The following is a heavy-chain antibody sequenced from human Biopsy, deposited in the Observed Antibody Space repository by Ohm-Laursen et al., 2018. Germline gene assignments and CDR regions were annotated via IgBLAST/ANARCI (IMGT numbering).Heavy chain of an antibody. Sequence: GASVKVSCKVSGYTFTNYNVNWVRQATGQGLEWMGWMNPNSGNTGYAQKFQGRVTMTRNTSISTAYMELSSLTSVDTAVYYCARDFNYDGGGSFNFDYWGQGTLATVSS. CDR3: ARDFNYDGGGSFNFDY. CDR2: MNPNSGNT. D-gene: IGHD3-22*01. J-gene: IGHJ4*02. V-gene: IGHV1-8*01. CDR1: GYTFTNYN.